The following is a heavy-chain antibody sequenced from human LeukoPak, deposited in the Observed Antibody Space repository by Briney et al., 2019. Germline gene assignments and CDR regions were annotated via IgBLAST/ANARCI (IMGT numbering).Heavy chain of an antibody. CDR2: IYTSGST. J-gene: IGHJ4*02. CDR3: ARAYESIELALDY. D-gene: IGHD3-3*01. Sequence: SETLSLTCTVSGGSISSGSYYWSWIRQPAGKGLEWIGRIYTSGSTNYNPSLKSRVTISVDTSKNQFSLKLSSVTAADTAVYYCARAYESIELALDYWGQGTLVTVSS. CDR1: GGSISSGSYY. V-gene: IGHV4-61*02.